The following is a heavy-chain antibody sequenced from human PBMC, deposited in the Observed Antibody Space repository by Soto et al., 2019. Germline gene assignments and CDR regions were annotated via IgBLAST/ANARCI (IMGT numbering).Heavy chain of an antibody. CDR3: AKEGRGSYDFWSGYYTPPYYFDY. D-gene: IGHD3-3*01. V-gene: IGHV3-23*01. J-gene: IGHJ4*02. CDR1: GFTFSSYA. CDR2: ISGSGGST. Sequence: EVQLLESGGGLVQPGGSLRLSCAASGFTFSSYAMSWVRQAPGKGLEWVSAISGSGGSTYYADCVKGRFTISRDNSKNTLYLQMNSLRAEDTAVHYCAKEGRGSYDFWSGYYTPPYYFDYWGQGTLVTVSS.